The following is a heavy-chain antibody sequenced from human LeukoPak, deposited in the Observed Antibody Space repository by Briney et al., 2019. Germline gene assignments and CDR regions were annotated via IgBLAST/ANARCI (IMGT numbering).Heavy chain of an antibody. CDR2: INPNSGGT. D-gene: IGHD2-2*01. V-gene: IGHV1-2*02. Sequence: GASVKVSCKASGYTFTGYYMHWVRQAPGQGLEWMGWINPNSGGTNYAQKFQGRVTMTRDTSISTASMELSRLRSDDTAVYYCAREGGFDCSSTSCNFYYYYMDVWGKGTTVTISS. CDR1: GYTFTGYY. CDR3: AREGGFDCSSTSCNFYYYYMDV. J-gene: IGHJ6*03.